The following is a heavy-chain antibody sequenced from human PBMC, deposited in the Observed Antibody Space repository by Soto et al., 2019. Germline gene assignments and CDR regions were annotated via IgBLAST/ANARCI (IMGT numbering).Heavy chain of an antibody. V-gene: IGHV3-30*18. CDR2: ISYDGSNK. CDR1: GFTFSSYG. CDR3: AKAPYGSGLYWDFDL. D-gene: IGHD3-10*01. Sequence: GGSLRLSCAASGFTFSSYGMHWVRQAPGKGLEWVAVISYDGSNKYYADSVKGRFTISRDNSKNTLYLQMNSLRAEDTAVYYCAKAPYGSGLYWDFDLWGRGTLVTVSS. J-gene: IGHJ2*01.